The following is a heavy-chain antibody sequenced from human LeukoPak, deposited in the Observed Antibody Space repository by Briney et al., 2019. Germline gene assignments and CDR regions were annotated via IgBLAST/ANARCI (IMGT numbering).Heavy chain of an antibody. J-gene: IGHJ4*02. V-gene: IGHV1-8*01. D-gene: IGHD6-19*01. CDR2: MNPNSGNT. Sequence: ASVKVSCKASGYTFTSYDINWARQATGQGLEWMGWMNPNSGNTNYAQKFQGRVTMTRNTSISTAYMELSSLRSEDTAVYYCHSSGWFGYYFDYWGQGTLVTVSS. CDR1: GYTFTSYD. CDR3: HSSGWFGYYFDY.